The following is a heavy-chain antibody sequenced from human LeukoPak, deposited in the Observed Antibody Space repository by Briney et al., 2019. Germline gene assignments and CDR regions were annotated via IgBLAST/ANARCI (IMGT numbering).Heavy chain of an antibody. D-gene: IGHD2-15*01. J-gene: IGHJ4*02. CDR3: ATHCSGGSCSVDY. Sequence: GGSLRLSCAASGFTVSSNCMSWVRQAPGKGLEWVSVIYSGGSTYYADSVKGRFTISRDNSKNTLYLQMNSLRAEDTAVYYCATHCSGGSCSVDYWGQGTLVTVSS. CDR2: IYSGGST. CDR1: GFTVSSNC. V-gene: IGHV3-53*01.